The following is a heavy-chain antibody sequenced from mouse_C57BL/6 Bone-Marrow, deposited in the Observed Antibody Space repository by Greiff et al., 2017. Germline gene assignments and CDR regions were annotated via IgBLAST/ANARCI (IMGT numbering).Heavy chain of an antibody. CDR1: GFTFSSYA. V-gene: IGHV5-9-1*02. D-gene: IGHD1-1*01. CDR2: ISSGGDYI. Sequence: EVKLVESGEGLVKPGGSLKLSCAASGFTFSSYAMSWVRQTPEKRLEWVAYISSGGDYIYYADTVKGRFTISRDNARNTLYLQMSSLKSEDTAMYYCTRALYYGSSFPYYAMDYWGQGTSVTVSS. CDR3: TRALYYGSSFPYYAMDY. J-gene: IGHJ4*01.